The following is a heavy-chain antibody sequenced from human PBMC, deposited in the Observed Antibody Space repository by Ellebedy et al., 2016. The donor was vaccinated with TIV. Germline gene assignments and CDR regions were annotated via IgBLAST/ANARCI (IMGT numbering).Heavy chain of an antibody. D-gene: IGHD6-25*01. CDR3: ARIRYSSGAADFDY. Sequence: ASVKVSCKASGYTFTSYGISWVRQAPGQGLEWMGWISAYYGTTKYAQNLQGRVTVTTETSTSTAYMELSRLRSDDTAVYYCARIRYSSGAADFDYWGQGTLVSVSS. CDR2: ISAYYGTT. V-gene: IGHV1-18*01. CDR1: GYTFTSYG. J-gene: IGHJ4*02.